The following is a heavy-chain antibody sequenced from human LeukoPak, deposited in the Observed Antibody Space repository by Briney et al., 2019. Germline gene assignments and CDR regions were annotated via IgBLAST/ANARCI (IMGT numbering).Heavy chain of an antibody. Sequence: SETLSLTCTVSGGSISSNSYYWGWIRQPPGKGLEWIGSIYYSGRTYYNPSLKSRVTMSVDTSNNQFSLQLSSVTAAGTALYYCARDYGGWYYFDYWGQGTLVTVSS. CDR2: IYYSGRT. J-gene: IGHJ4*02. V-gene: IGHV4-39*07. CDR1: GGSISSNSYY. D-gene: IGHD6-19*01. CDR3: ARDYGGWYYFDY.